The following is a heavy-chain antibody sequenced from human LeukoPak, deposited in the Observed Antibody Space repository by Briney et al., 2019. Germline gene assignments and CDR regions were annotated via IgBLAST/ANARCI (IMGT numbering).Heavy chain of an antibody. CDR2: INPNSGGT. Sequence: GASVKVSCKASGYTFTGYYTHWVRQAPGQGLEWMGWINPNSGGTNYAQKFQGRVTMTWDTSISTAYMELSRLRSDDTAVYYCARDLLEWLSAFDIWGQGTMVTVSS. CDR1: GYTFTGYY. CDR3: ARDLLEWLSAFDI. D-gene: IGHD3-3*01. J-gene: IGHJ3*02. V-gene: IGHV1-2*02.